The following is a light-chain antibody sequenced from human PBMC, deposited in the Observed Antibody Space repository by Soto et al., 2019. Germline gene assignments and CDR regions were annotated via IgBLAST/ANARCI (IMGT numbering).Light chain of an antibody. CDR1: QSVSTN. V-gene: IGKV3-15*01. CDR2: AAS. Sequence: EIVMTQSPATLSVSPGERATLSCRASQSVSTNLAWYQQKPGQAPRLLFYAASTRATGIPARFSGSGSGTEFTLTISSLQSEDVSVYYCQQYNNWPPWTFGQGTKVEIK. J-gene: IGKJ1*01. CDR3: QQYNNWPPWT.